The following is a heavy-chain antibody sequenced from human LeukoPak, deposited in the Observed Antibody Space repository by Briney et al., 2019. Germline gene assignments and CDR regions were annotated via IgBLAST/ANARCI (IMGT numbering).Heavy chain of an antibody. D-gene: IGHD6-13*01. J-gene: IGHJ4*02. CDR2: INHSGST. CDR1: GGSFSGYY. Sequence: LETLSLTCAVYGGSFSGYYSSWIPQPPGKGLEWIGEINHSGSTNYNPPLKSRVTISVDTSKNQFSLKLSSVTAADTAVYYCARVPVGAATGRSVYWGQGTLVTVSS. V-gene: IGHV4-34*01. CDR3: ARVPVGAATGRSVY.